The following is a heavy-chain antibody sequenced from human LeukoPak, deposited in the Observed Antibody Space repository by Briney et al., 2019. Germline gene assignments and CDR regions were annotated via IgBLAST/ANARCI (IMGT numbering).Heavy chain of an antibody. CDR2: ISGSGGST. Sequence: PGGSLRLSCAASGFTFSSYAMSWVRQAPGKGLEWVSAISGSGGSTYYADSVKGRFTISRDNSKNTLSLQMNSLRAEDTAVYYCAKSGSYTNWFDPWGQGTLVTVSS. CDR3: AKSGSYTNWFDP. CDR1: GFTFSSYA. V-gene: IGHV3-23*01. J-gene: IGHJ5*02. D-gene: IGHD1-26*01.